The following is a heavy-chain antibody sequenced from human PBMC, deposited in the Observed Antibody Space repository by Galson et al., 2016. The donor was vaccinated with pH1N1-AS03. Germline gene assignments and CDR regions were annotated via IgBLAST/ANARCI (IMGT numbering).Heavy chain of an antibody. J-gene: IGHJ6*02. V-gene: IGHV3-30*04. CDR2: ISYDGSDK. CDR3: ARDTTAARLLGPVPT. Sequence: FLRLSCAASGITFSSYAMHWVRQAPGKGLEWVAVISYDGSDKYYADSVKGRFTISRDNSKNTLYLQMNSLRADDTAVFYCARDTTAARLLGPVPTWGQGTTVTVSS. CDR1: GITFSSYA. D-gene: IGHD6-6*01.